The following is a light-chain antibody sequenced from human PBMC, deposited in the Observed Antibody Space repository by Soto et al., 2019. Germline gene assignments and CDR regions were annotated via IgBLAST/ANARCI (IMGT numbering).Light chain of an antibody. CDR1: NSNIGRYS. Sequence: QSALTQPPSLSGTPGQRVTISCSGSNSNIGRYSVNWYQHFPGTAPKILIYSDDERPSGVPDRFSGSKSGTSASLAISVLQSEDEAEYYCAAWDDNLNGPLFGGGTKLNVL. J-gene: IGLJ3*02. V-gene: IGLV1-44*01. CDR3: AAWDDNLNGPL. CDR2: SDD.